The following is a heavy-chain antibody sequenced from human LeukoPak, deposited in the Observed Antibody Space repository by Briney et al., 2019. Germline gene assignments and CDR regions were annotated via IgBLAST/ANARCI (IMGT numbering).Heavy chain of an antibody. J-gene: IGHJ4*02. CDR2: IYYSGST. V-gene: IGHV4-59*01. Sequence: SETLSLTCTVSGGSISSYYWSWIRQPPGKGLEWIGYIYYSGSTNYNPSLKSRVTISVDTSKNQFSLKLSSVTAADTAVYYCARSVRGDGYEGFDYWGQGTLVTVSS. CDR1: GGSISSYY. D-gene: IGHD5-12*01. CDR3: ARSVRGDGYEGFDY.